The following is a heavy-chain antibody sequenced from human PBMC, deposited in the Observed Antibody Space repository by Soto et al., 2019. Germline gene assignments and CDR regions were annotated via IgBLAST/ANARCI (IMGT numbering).Heavy chain of an antibody. D-gene: IGHD3-3*01. CDR2: ISGYNANT. V-gene: IGHV1-18*01. Sequence: QVQLVQSGPEVRKPGASVKVSCKGSGYTFNSFGISWVRQAPGQGLEWMGWISGYNANTKYAQKFQGRVTMTTDTSTSTAYMDLRSLRSDDTAVYYCARYFCSGRLPYLFDFWGQGTLVTVSS. CDR3: ARYFCSGRLPYLFDF. J-gene: IGHJ4*02. CDR1: GYTFNSFG.